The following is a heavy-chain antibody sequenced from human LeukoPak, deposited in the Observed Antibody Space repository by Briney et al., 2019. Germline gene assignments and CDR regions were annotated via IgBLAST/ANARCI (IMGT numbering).Heavy chain of an antibody. CDR1: GGSFSGYY. V-gene: IGHV4-34*01. D-gene: IGHD3-10*01. J-gene: IGHJ4*02. CDR3: ARRMVRGVINY. CDR2: INHSGST. Sequence: SETLSLTCAVSGGSFSGYYWTWIRQPPGKGLEWIGEINHSGSTNYNPSLKSRVAISVDTSKNQFSLKLSSVTAADTAVYYCARRMVRGVINYWGQGTLVTVSS.